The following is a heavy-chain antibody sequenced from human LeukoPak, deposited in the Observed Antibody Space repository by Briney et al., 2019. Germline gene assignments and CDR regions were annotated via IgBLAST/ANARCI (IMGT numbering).Heavy chain of an antibody. CDR3: AKDGAWLRFDD. CDR2: VSPSGDIT. D-gene: IGHD5-12*01. CDR1: GITFSSYA. Sequence: GGSLRLSCAASGITFSSYAMSWVRQAPGKGLEWVSGVSPSGDITYYADSVKGRFTISRDNSKNTVYLQMNNVRAEDTAVYYCAKDGAWLRFDDWGQGTLVTVSS. J-gene: IGHJ4*02. V-gene: IGHV3-23*01.